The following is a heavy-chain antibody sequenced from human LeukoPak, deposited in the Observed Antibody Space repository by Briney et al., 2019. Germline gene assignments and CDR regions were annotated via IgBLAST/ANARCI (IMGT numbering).Heavy chain of an antibody. CDR1: GYTFTSYD. V-gene: IGHV1-8*03. CDR2: MNPNSGNT. J-gene: IGHJ6*03. CDR3: ARCRSGWYYYYYYYMDV. D-gene: IGHD6-19*01. Sequence: ASVKVSCKASGYTFTSYDINWVRQAPGQGLEWMGWMNPNSGNTGYAQKFQGRVTITRNTSISTAYMELSSLRSEDTAVYYCARCRSGWYYYYYYYMDVWGKGTTVTVSS.